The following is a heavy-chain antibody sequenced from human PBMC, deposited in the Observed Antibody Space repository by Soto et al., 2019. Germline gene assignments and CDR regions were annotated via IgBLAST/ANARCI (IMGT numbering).Heavy chain of an antibody. D-gene: IGHD2-8*02. CDR3: ARGPTGWFDP. V-gene: IGHV4-59*01. CDR2: IYYSGST. Sequence: LSLTCTVSGGSISSYYWGLIRQPPGKGLEWIGYIYYSGSTNYNPSLKSRVTISVDTSKNQFSLKLSSVTAADTAVYYCARGPTGWFDPWGQGTLVTVSS. CDR1: GGSISSYY. J-gene: IGHJ5*02.